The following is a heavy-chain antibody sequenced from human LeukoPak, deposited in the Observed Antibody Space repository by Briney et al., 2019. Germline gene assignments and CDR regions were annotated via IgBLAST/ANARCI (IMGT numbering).Heavy chain of an antibody. J-gene: IGHJ5*02. V-gene: IGHV3-7*01. CDR3: ARSRGDGDDSRYNWFDL. CDR2: INKDGSET. Sequence: GGSLRLSCAASEFIFSNYWMSWVRQAPGKGLEWVANINKDGSETYYVDAVKGQFMISRDNAKKSLYLQMDSLRGEDTAVYYCARSRGDGDDSRYNWFDLWGQGTLVTVSS. CDR1: EFIFSNYW. D-gene: IGHD3-22*01.